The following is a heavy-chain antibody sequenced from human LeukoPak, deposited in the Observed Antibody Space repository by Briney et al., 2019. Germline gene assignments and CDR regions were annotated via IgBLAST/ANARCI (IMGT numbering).Heavy chain of an antibody. Sequence: ASVKVSCKASGYTFTDYYIHWVRQAPGQGLESMGWINLNSGDTYYAQNFQDRVTMTGDTSISTAYLELSSLRSDDTAVFYCARSYFDVLTNYYMWLAPWGQGTLVTVSS. J-gene: IGHJ5*02. CDR2: INLNSGDT. CDR3: ARSYFDVLTNYYMWLAP. CDR1: GYTFTDYY. D-gene: IGHD3-9*01. V-gene: IGHV1-2*02.